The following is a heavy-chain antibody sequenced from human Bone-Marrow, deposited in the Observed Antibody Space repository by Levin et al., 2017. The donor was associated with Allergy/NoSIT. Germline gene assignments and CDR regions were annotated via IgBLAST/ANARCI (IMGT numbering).Heavy chain of an antibody. CDR3: AKAGTTGMLDYSYLDV. Sequence: GESLKISCRISGFIFADYAMNWVRQAPGRGLEWVSSLDGSSGKTHYADSVKGRFTISREYSKNTLFLQMNSLRVEDTARYYCAKAGTTGMLDYSYLDVWGEGTAVTVSS. J-gene: IGHJ6*03. V-gene: IGHV3-23*01. CDR2: LDGSSGKT. CDR1: GFIFADYA. D-gene: IGHD4-17*01.